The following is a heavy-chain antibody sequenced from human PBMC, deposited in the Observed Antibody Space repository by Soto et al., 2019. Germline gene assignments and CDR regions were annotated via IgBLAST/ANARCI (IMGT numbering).Heavy chain of an antibody. J-gene: IGHJ6*02. CDR3: ARPHTATTVTVGGVFAQDFGLDA. CDR2: TYYRSKWYN. CDR1: GDSVSSNSAA. D-gene: IGHD3-16*01. V-gene: IGHV6-1*01. Sequence: SQTLSLTCVISGDSVSSNSAAWNWIRQSPSRGLEWLGRTYYRSKWYNDYAISVKSRITVNPDTSKNQFSLQLNSVTPEETAVYFCARPHTATTVTVGGVFAQDFGLDAWGPGTPVTVSS.